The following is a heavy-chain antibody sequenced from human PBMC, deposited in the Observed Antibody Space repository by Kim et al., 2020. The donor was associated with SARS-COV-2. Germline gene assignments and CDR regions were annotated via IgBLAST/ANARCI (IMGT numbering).Heavy chain of an antibody. CDR3: ARLDCTGGSCYHGFDS. D-gene: IGHD2-15*01. Sequence: SETLSLTCSVSGGSISSRNYYWGWICQPPGKGLEWIGSVYYRGSIYYNPSLESRVTTSVDTSKNQFSLKLTSVTAADTAVYFCARLDCTGGSCYHGFDSWGQGTLVTVSS. J-gene: IGHJ4*02. CDR2: VYYRGSI. CDR1: GGSISSRNYY. V-gene: IGHV4-39*01.